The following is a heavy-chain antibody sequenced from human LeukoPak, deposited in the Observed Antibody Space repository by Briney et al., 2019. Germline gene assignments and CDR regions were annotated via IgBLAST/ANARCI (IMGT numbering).Heavy chain of an antibody. CDR3: ARDLGAGHVDY. V-gene: IGHV4-4*07. J-gene: IGHJ4*02. Sequence: KSSETLSLTCTVSGGSISSYYWSWIRQPAGKGLEWIGHMYTTGSTNYNPSLKSRVTMAVDTSKNQFSLKMSSVTAADTAVYYCARDLGAGHVDYWGQGTLVTVSS. CDR1: GGSISSYY. CDR2: MYTTGST. D-gene: IGHD1-26*01.